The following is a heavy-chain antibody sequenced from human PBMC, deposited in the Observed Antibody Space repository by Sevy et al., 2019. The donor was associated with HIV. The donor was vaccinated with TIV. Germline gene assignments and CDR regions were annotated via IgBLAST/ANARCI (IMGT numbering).Heavy chain of an antibody. V-gene: IGHV5-51*01. CDR1: GYRFSSYW. CDR3: ARRFYDSTGYPQYFFDY. CDR2: IYPDDSDI. D-gene: IGHD3-22*01. J-gene: IGHJ4*02. Sequence: GRSLKISCRASGYRFSSYWIAWVRQVPGKGLEWMGIIYPDDSDIRYSPSLQGQVTISVDKSISTAYLQWSSLEASDTAMYFCARRFYDSTGYPQYFFDYWGQGTLVTVSS.